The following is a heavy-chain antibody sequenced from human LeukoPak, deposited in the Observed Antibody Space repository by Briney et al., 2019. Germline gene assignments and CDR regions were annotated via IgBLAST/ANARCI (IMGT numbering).Heavy chain of an antibody. D-gene: IGHD3-22*01. CDR2: ISGSGGNT. CDR1: GFTFSSYA. J-gene: IGHJ4*02. CDR3: ASRPSLGSGFVFDY. Sequence: GGSLRLSCAASGFTFSSYAMSWVRQAPGKGLEWVSAISGSGGNTSNADSVKGRFIISRDNPKNTLYLQMNSLRAEDTAVYYCASRPSLGSGFVFDYWGQGTLVTVSS. V-gene: IGHV3-23*01.